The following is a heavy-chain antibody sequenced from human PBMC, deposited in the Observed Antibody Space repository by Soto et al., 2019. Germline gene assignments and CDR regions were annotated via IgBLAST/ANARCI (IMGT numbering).Heavy chain of an antibody. CDR1: GGTFSSYA. CDR3: ARDTARYGGYSPFDY. Sequence: QVQLVQSGAEVKKPGSSVKVSCEASGGTFSSYAISWVRQAPGQGLEWMGGIIPIFGTANYAQKFQGRVTITADESTSTAYMELSSLRSEDTAAYYCARDTARYGGYSPFDYWGQGTLVTVSS. CDR2: IIPIFGTA. D-gene: IGHD5-12*01. V-gene: IGHV1-69*01. J-gene: IGHJ4*02.